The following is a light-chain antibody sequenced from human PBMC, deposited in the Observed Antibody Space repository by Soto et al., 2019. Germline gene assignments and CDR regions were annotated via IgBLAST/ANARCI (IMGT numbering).Light chain of an antibody. CDR2: EVS. V-gene: IGLV2-23*02. CDR1: SSDVGSYNL. Sequence: QSALTQPASVSGSPGQSTTISCTGTSSDVGSYNLVSWYQQHPGKAPKLMIYEVSKRPSGVSNRFSGSKSGNTASLTISGLQAEYEADYYCCSYAGSSTYVFGTGTKLTVL. CDR3: CSYAGSSTYV. J-gene: IGLJ1*01.